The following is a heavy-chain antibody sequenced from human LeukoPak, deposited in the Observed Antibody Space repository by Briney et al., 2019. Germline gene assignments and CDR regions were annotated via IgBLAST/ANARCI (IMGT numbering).Heavy chain of an antibody. CDR3: TRLSITGTMVVSY. V-gene: IGHV4-59*01. CDR1: GGSISSYY. D-gene: IGHD1-7*01. J-gene: IGHJ4*02. Sequence: SETLSLTCTVSGGSISSYYWSWIRQPPGKGLEWIGYIYYSGSTNYNPSLKSRVTISVDTSKNQFSLKLSSVTAANTAVYYCTRLSITGTMVVSYWGQGTLVTVSS. CDR2: IYYSGST.